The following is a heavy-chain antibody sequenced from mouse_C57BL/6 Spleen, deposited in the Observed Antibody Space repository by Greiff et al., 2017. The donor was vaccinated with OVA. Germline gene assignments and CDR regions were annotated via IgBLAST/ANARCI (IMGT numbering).Heavy chain of an antibody. CDR1: GYTFTSYW. CDR3: ASPIYYGSSYDAMDY. J-gene: IGHJ4*01. CDR2: INPSNGGT. Sequence: QVQLQQPGTELVKPGASVKLSCKASGYTFTSYWMHWVKQRPGQGLEWIGNINPSNGGTNYNEKFKSKATLTVDKSSSPAYMQLSSLTSEDSAVYYCASPIYYGSSYDAMDYWGQGTSVTVSS. V-gene: IGHV1-53*01. D-gene: IGHD1-1*01.